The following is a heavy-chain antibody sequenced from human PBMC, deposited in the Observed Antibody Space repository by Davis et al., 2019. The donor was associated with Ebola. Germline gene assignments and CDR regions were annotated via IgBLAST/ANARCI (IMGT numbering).Heavy chain of an antibody. Sequence: MPSEILSLTCTVSGYSISSGYYWGWIRQPPGKGLEWIGSIYHSGSTYYNPSLKSRVTISVDTSKNQFSLKLSSVTAADTAVYYCARGRGYGDLNWFDPWGQGTLVTVSS. CDR1: GYSISSGYY. CDR3: ARGRGYGDLNWFDP. V-gene: IGHV4-38-2*02. CDR2: IYHSGST. D-gene: IGHD4-17*01. J-gene: IGHJ5*02.